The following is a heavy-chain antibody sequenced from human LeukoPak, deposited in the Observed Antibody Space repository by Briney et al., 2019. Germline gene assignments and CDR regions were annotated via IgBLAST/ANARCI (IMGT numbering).Heavy chain of an antibody. CDR2: ISSSSSYI. CDR1: GFTFRRYG. CDR3: ARVVTGVVVAATSWFDP. V-gene: IGHV3-21*01. Sequence: GRSLRLSCAASGFTFRRYGMFWVRQAPGKGLEWVSSISSSSSYIYYADSVKGRFTISRDNAKNSLYLQMNSLRAEDTAVYYCARVVTGVVVAATSWFDPWGQGTLVTVSS. J-gene: IGHJ5*02. D-gene: IGHD2-15*01.